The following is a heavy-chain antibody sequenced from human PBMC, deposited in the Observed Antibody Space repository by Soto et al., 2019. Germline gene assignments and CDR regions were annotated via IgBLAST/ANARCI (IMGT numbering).Heavy chain of an antibody. CDR1: GGSISSGGYY. CDR2: IYYSGST. CDR3: ARDCGYSGYDCVDY. V-gene: IGHV4-31*03. D-gene: IGHD5-12*01. J-gene: IGHJ4*02. Sequence: SETLSLTCTVSGGSISSGGYYWSWIRQHPGKGLEWIGYIYYSGSTYYNPSLKSRVTISVDTSKNQFSLKLSSVTAADTAVYYCARDCGYSGYDCVDYWGQGTLVTVSS.